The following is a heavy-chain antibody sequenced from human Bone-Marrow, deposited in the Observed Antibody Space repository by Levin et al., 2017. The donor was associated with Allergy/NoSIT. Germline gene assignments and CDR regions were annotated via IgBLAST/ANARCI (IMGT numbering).Heavy chain of an antibody. CDR3: ARGLSGVVISPLYYYYYGMDG. CDR1: GFTFSSYG. V-gene: IGHV3-33*01. CDR2: IWYDGSNK. Sequence: GGSLRLSCAASGFTFSSYGMHWVRQAPGKGLEWVAVIWYDGSNKYYADSVKGRFTISRDNSKNTLYLQMNSLRAEDTAVYYCARGLSGVVISPLYYYYYGMDGWGQGTTVTVSS. J-gene: IGHJ6*02. D-gene: IGHD3-3*01.